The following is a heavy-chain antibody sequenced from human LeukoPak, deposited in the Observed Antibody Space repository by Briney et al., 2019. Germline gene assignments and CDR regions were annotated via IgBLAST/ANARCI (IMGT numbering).Heavy chain of an antibody. D-gene: IGHD6-19*01. Sequence: GASVKVSCKASGFTFTGYYMHWVRQAPGQGLEWMGWISAYNGNTNYAQKLQGRVTTTTDTSTSTAYMELRSLRSDDTAVYYCARDYPRLYSSGWRCFDYWGQGTLVTVSS. J-gene: IGHJ4*02. V-gene: IGHV1-18*04. CDR2: ISAYNGNT. CDR1: GFTFTGYY. CDR3: ARDYPRLYSSGWRCFDY.